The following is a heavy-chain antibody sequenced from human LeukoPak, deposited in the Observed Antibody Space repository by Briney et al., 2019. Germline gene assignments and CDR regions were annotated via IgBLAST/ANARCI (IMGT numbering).Heavy chain of an antibody. CDR2: IYPNSGGT. V-gene: IGHV1-2*02. J-gene: IGHJ3*02. CDR3: TRPLAAAGTSSAFDI. CDR1: GYTFTGYY. D-gene: IGHD6-13*01. Sequence: ASVEVSCKASGYTFTGYYMHWVRQAPGQGLEWMGWIYPNSGGTNYAQNFQGRVTITRDTSISTAYMELSRLRSEDTAVYYCTRPLAAAGTSSAFDIWGQGPMVTVSS.